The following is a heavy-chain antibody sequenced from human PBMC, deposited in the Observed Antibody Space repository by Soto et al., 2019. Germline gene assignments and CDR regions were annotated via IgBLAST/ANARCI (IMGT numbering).Heavy chain of an antibody. CDR2: ISGSGGST. CDR3: AKDVLYGDYDEYYFDY. Sequence: GGSLRLSCAASGFTFSSYAMSWVRQAPGKGLEWVSAISGSGGSTYYADSVKGRFTISRDNSKNTLYLQMNSLRAEDTAVYYCAKDVLYGDYDEYYFDYWGQGTLVTVSS. CDR1: GFTFSSYA. D-gene: IGHD4-17*01. V-gene: IGHV3-23*01. J-gene: IGHJ4*02.